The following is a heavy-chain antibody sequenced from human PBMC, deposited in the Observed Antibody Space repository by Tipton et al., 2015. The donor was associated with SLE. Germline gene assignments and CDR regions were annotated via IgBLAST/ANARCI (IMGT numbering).Heavy chain of an antibody. D-gene: IGHD3-22*01. V-gene: IGHV3-74*01. CDR2: IHFDGSTI. Sequence: SLRLSCAASGFSFSNYWMHWVRQVPGKGLEWVSRIHFDGSTINYADSVKGRFTISRDSSKNTLFLQLNSLRPEDTAVYYCAKDQENYYDTGAYDSWGQGTLVTVSS. J-gene: IGHJ4*02. CDR1: GFSFSNYW. CDR3: AKDQENYYDTGAYDS.